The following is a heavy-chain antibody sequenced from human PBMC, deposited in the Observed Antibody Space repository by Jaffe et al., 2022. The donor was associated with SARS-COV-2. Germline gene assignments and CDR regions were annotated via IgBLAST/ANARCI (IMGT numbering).Heavy chain of an antibody. V-gene: IGHV4-34*01. CDR2: INHSGST. D-gene: IGHD2-15*01. J-gene: IGHJ4*02. Sequence: QVQLQQWGAGLLKPSETLSLTCAVYGGSFSGYYWSWIRQPPGKGLEWIGEINHSGSTNYNPSLKSRVTISVDTSKNQFSLKLSSVTAADTAVYYCARGPSCSGGSCYLYYFDYWGQGTLVTVSS. CDR1: GGSFSGYY. CDR3: ARGPSCSGGSCYLYYFDY.